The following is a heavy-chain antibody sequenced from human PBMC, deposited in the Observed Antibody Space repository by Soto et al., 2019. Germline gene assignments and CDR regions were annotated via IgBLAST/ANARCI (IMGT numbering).Heavy chain of an antibody. D-gene: IGHD4-17*01. Sequence: ASVKVSCKVSGYTLTELSMHWVRQAPGKGLEWMGGFDPEDGETIYAQKFQGRVTMTKDTSTDTAYMELSSLRSEDTAVYYCATGLTDYGDYEPYWGQGTLVTVSS. J-gene: IGHJ4*02. CDR1: GYTLTELS. CDR2: FDPEDGET. CDR3: ATGLTDYGDYEPY. V-gene: IGHV1-24*01.